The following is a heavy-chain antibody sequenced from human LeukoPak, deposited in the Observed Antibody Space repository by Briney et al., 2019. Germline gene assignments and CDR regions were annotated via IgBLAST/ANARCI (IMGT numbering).Heavy chain of an antibody. Sequence: GGSLRLSCVASGFTFSSYEMNWVRQAPGKGLEWVSYISSRGSTIYYVDSVKGRSTISRDNAKNSLYLQMNSLRAEDTSAYYCARAGTDSSGYYYVDYWGQGTLVTASS. D-gene: IGHD3-22*01. J-gene: IGHJ4*02. CDR3: ARAGTDSSGYYYVDY. V-gene: IGHV3-48*03. CDR2: ISSRGSTI. CDR1: GFTFSSYE.